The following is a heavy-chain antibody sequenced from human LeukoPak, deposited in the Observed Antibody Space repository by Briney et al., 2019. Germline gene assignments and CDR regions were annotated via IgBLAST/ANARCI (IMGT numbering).Heavy chain of an antibody. CDR2: TSGSGGST. CDR3: AKEPLLWFGESRAFDI. J-gene: IGHJ3*02. CDR1: GFTFSSYA. Sequence: GGSLRLSCAASGFTFSSYAVSWVRQAPGKGLEWVSATSGSGGSTYYADSVKGRFTISRDNSKNTLYLQMNSLRAEDTAVYYCAKEPLLWFGESRAFDIWGQGTMVTVFS. D-gene: IGHD3-10*01. V-gene: IGHV3-23*01.